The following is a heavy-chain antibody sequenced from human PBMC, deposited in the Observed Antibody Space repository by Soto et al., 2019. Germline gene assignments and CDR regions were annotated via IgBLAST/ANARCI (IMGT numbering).Heavy chain of an antibody. J-gene: IGHJ5*02. CDR3: ARCRDGYNWRFDP. CDR1: GGTFSSCA. CDR2: IIPIFGTA. V-gene: IGHV1-69*13. D-gene: IGHD5-12*01. Sequence: SVKVSCKASGGTFSSCAISWVRQAPGQGLEWMGGIIPIFGTANYAQKFQGRVTITADESTSTAYMELSSLRSEDTAVYYCARCRDGYNWRFDPWGQGTLVTVSS.